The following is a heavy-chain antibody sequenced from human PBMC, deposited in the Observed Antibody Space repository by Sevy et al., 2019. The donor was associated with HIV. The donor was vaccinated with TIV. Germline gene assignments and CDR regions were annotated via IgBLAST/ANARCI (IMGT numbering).Heavy chain of an antibody. Sequence: GGSLRLSCAASGFSFSRSPMHWVRQAPGKGLEWVAVMSYNGNKKYNGDSVKGRFTISRDDFKNTLYLQMNSLRTEDTAVYYCAREGVLSGGGIVSYGMDVWGQGITVTVSS. CDR2: MSYNGNKK. CDR3: AREGVLSGGGIVSYGMDV. V-gene: IGHV3-30*04. J-gene: IGHJ6*02. D-gene: IGHD3-16*02. CDR1: GFSFSRSP.